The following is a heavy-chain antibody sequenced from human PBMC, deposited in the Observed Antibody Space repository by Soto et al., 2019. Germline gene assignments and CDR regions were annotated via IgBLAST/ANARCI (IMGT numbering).Heavy chain of an antibody. CDR1: GFPFSGPS. Sequence: SGGAPRVSCSAAGFPFSGPSIYLGRPKPGKGLECVSVVSNTGGNTFYADSVKGRFTISRDNFKDTLYLQMSSLRTEDTAVYYCVKGLLSDIFTPLDSWGQGTLVTVSS. J-gene: IGHJ4*02. CDR3: VKGLLSDIFTPLDS. D-gene: IGHD3-9*01. CDR2: VSNTGGNT. V-gene: IGHV3-64D*08.